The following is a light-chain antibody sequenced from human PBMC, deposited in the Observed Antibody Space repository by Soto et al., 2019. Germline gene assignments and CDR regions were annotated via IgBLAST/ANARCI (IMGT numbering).Light chain of an antibody. CDR1: QGSSHF. J-gene: IGKJ1*01. CDR3: QKYNSAPRT. CDR2: AAS. V-gene: IGKV1-27*01. Sequence: DIPMTQSPSSLSASVGDRVTITCRASQGSSHFLAWYQQKPGKVPKLLIYAASILQSGVPPRFSGSGSGTDFTLTISSLQPEDVATYYCQKYNSAPRTFGQGTKVEI.